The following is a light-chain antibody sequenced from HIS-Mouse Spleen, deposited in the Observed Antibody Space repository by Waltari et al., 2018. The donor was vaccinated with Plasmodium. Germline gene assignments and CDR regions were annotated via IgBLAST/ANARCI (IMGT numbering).Light chain of an antibody. CDR1: SSAVGSYNL. CDR2: EGS. V-gene: IGLV2-23*01. J-gene: IGLJ1*01. CDR3: CSYAGSSTYV. Sequence: QSALTQPASVSGSPGQSITISCTGTSSAVGSYNLVSWYQQPPGKAPKLMIYEGSQRPSGVSNLSSGSKSGNTASLTISGLQAEDEADYYCCSYAGSSTYVFGTGTKVTVL.